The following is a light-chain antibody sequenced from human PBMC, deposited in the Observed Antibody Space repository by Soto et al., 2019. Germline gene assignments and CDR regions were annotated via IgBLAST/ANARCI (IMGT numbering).Light chain of an antibody. J-gene: IGLJ2*01. CDR3: QSYDSSLSGHVV. CDR2: GDT. CDR1: SSNIGAGYD. V-gene: IGLV1-40*01. Sequence: QSVLTQPPSVSGAPGQRVTISCTGSSSNIGAGYDVHWYQHLPGTGPKLRIYGDTNQPSGVPDRFSGSKSGTSASLAITGFQSEDEDDYYCQSYDSSLSGHVVFGGGTKLTVL.